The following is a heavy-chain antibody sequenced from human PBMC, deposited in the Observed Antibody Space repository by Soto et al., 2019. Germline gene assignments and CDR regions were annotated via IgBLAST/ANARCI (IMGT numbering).Heavy chain of an antibody. D-gene: IGHD2-2*01. CDR1: VFTFSSYS. CDR3: ARDADIVVVPAAGSNWSDP. J-gene: IGHJ5*02. Sequence: GSLRLSCAASVFTFSSYSMNWVRQAPGKGLEWVSSISSSSSYIYYADSVKGRFTISRDNAKNSLYLQMNSLRAEDTAVYYCARDADIVVVPAAGSNWSDPWGQGTLVTVSS. V-gene: IGHV3-21*01. CDR2: ISSSSSYI.